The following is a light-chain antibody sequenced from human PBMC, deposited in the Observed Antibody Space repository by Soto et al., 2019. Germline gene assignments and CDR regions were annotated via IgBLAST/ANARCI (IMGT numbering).Light chain of an antibody. Sequence: HSALTQPASVSGSPGQSITISCTGTSSDVGGHNYVSWYQHHADKAPKLMIYEVSNRPSGVSNRFSGSKSGNTASLTIYGLQAEDEADYYCSSFSSSSTLYVFGTGTKLTVL. CDR1: SSDVGGHNY. CDR3: SSFSSSSTLYV. CDR2: EVS. V-gene: IGLV2-14*01. J-gene: IGLJ1*01.